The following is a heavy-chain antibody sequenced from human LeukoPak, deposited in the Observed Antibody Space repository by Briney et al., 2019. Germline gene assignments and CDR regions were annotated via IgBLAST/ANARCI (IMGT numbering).Heavy chain of an antibody. D-gene: IGHD1-26*01. CDR2: IGHAGDT. J-gene: IGHJ4*02. V-gene: IGHV3-13*01. CDR1: GFAFRSYD. Sequence: GGPLRLPCAPSGFAFRSYDMHWVRQVSGKGLEWVSAIGHAGDTYYADSVKGRFTISREDAKNYFFLQMNSLRAGDTAVYFCAALGDSIYWGQGTLVTVSS. CDR3: AALGDSIY.